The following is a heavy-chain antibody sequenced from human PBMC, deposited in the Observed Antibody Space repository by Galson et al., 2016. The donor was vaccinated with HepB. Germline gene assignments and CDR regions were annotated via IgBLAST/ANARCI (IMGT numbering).Heavy chain of an antibody. D-gene: IGHD6-13*01. CDR1: GFTFSNYW. CDR2: VNTDGFRA. V-gene: IGHV3-74*01. J-gene: IGHJ6*02. Sequence: SLRLSCAASGFTFSNYWMHWVRQAPGKGLVWVSRVNTDGFRANYADPVQGRFFLSRDNGKNTVHLEMNGLRGEDTAVDYCARFRSTAASDFYLYDGMDVWGQGTTVTVSS. CDR3: ARFRSTAASDFYLYDGMDV.